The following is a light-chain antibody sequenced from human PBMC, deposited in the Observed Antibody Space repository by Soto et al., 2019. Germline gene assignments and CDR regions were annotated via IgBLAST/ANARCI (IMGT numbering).Light chain of an antibody. CDR3: SSYGGSTNFVI. J-gene: IGLJ2*01. V-gene: IGLV2-8*01. CDR2: EVH. CDR1: SSDIGGYNY. Sequence: QSALTQPPSASGSPGQSVTISCTGTSSDIGGYNYVSWYQQYPGTAPRLMIFEVHKRPSEVPDRFSGSKSGSTASLTVSGLQAEDEADYYCSSYGGSTNFVIFGGGTKLTVL.